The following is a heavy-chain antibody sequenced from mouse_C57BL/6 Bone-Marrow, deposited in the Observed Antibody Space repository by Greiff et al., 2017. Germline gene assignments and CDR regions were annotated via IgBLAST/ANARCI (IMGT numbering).Heavy chain of an antibody. D-gene: IGHD3-2*02. J-gene: IGHJ4*01. CDR1: GYTFTSYW. CDR3: ARGSSGYFYAMDY. V-gene: IGHV1-64*01. Sequence: QVQLQQSGAELVKPGASVKLSCKASGYTFTSYWMHWVKQRPGQGLEWIGMIHPNSGSTNYNEKFKSKATLTVDKSSSTAYMQLSSLTSEDSAVYYCARGSSGYFYAMDYWGQGTSVTVSS. CDR2: IHPNSGST.